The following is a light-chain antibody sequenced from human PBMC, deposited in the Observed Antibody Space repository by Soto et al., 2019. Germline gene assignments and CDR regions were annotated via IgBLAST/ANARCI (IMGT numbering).Light chain of an antibody. Sequence: EIVLTQSPGTLSLSPGERATLSCRASQSVTSNYLAWHQQKPGQAPRLLIYDASTRATGIPDRFSGSGSGTDFTLNISRLEPEDFAVYYCQQYGSSPFTFGPGTKVDIK. CDR2: DAS. CDR3: QQYGSSPFT. J-gene: IGKJ3*01. CDR1: QSVTSNY. V-gene: IGKV3-20*01.